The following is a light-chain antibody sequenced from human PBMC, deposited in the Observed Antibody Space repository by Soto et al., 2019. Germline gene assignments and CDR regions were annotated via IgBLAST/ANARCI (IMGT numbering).Light chain of an antibody. CDR1: QSVSSSD. J-gene: IGKJ1*01. CDR3: HQDGSSPRT. Sequence: EIVLTQSPGTLSLSPGERATLSCRVSQSVSSSDLAWYQQKPGQAPRLLIYGASSRATGITDRFSGSGSGTDFTLTISRLEPEDFAVYYCHQDGSSPRTFGQGTKVEIK. V-gene: IGKV3-20*01. CDR2: GAS.